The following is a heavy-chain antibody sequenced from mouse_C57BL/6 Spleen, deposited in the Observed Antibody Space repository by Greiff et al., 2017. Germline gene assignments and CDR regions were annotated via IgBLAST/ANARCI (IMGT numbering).Heavy chain of an antibody. Sequence: VQLQQSGPGLAKPSQTLSLTCSVTGYSITSDYWNWIRKFPGNKLEYMGYISYSGSTYYNPSLKSRISITRDTSKNQYYLQLNSVTTEDTATYYCARSDYYGSSFYWYFDVWGTGTTVTVSS. CDR2: ISYSGST. CDR1: GYSITSDY. V-gene: IGHV3-8*01. CDR3: ARSDYYGSSFYWYFDV. J-gene: IGHJ1*03. D-gene: IGHD1-1*01.